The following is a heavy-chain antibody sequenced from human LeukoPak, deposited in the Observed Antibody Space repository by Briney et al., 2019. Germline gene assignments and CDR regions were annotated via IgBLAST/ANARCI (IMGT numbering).Heavy chain of an antibody. CDR3: ATYYESSGYRLDY. V-gene: IGHV4-4*02. CDR1: GVSISSSNW. Sequence: SETLSLTCTVSGVSISSSNWWTWVRQPPGQGLEWIGEIFHSGSTNYNPSLKSRVTMSVDKSKNQFSLQLNSVTATDTAVYYCATYYESSGYRLDYWGQGTLVTVSS. CDR2: IFHSGST. J-gene: IGHJ4*02. D-gene: IGHD3-22*01.